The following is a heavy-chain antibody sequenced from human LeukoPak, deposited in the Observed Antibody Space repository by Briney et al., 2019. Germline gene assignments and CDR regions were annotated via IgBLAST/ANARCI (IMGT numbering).Heavy chain of an antibody. CDR3: AGPIAARNGDY. V-gene: IGHV3-30*03. Sequence: GRSLRLSCAASGFVFSSYGMHWVRQAPGKGLEWVAVISYDGGNEYFTGSVKGRFTISRDNAKNSLYLQMNTLRVEDTAVFYCAGPIAARNGDYWGQGTLVTVSS. J-gene: IGHJ4*02. CDR2: ISYDGGNE. CDR1: GFVFSSYG. D-gene: IGHD6-6*01.